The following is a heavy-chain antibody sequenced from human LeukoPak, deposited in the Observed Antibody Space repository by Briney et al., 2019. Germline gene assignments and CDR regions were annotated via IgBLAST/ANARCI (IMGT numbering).Heavy chain of an antibody. CDR3: ARQTIDYYGSGDFDY. CDR2: IYYSGST. Sequence: SETLSLTCTVSGGSISSGGYYWSWIRQHPGKGLEWIGYIYYSGSTYYNPSLKSRVTISVDTSKNQFSLKLSSVTAADTAVYYCARQTIDYYGSGDFDYWGQGTLVTVSS. J-gene: IGHJ4*02. CDR1: GGSISSGGYY. V-gene: IGHV4-31*03. D-gene: IGHD3-10*01.